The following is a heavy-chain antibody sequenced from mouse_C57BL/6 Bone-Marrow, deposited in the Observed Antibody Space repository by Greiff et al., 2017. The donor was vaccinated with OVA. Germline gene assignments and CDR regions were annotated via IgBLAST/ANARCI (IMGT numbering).Heavy chain of an antibody. CDR3: TIEIPTGYFDY. J-gene: IGHJ2*01. CDR2: IDPENGDT. V-gene: IGHV14-4*01. Sequence: EVQLQQSGAELVRPGASVKLSCTASGFNIKDDYMHWVQQRPEQGLEWIGWIDPENGDTAYASKFQGKATLTADTSSNTAYLQLSSLTSEDTAVYYCTIEIPTGYFDYWGQGTTLTVSS. D-gene: IGHD1-1*01. CDR1: GFNIKDDY.